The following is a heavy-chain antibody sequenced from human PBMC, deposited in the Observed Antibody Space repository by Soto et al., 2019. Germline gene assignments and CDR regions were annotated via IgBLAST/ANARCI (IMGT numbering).Heavy chain of an antibody. V-gene: IGHV3-9*01. CDR1: GFTFDDFA. CDR2: ITWNGNIT. J-gene: IGHJ4*02. D-gene: IGHD2-21*01. Sequence: EVHLVDSGGGLAQPGRSLRLSCAASGFTFDDFAMHWVRRVPGKGLGWVSSITWNGNITGYADSVKGRFFISRDNANNSLYLQMNSLRREDTALYYCAKGGPDAFCGGGRCYFESWGQGTQVTVSS. CDR3: AKGGPDAFCGGGRCYFES.